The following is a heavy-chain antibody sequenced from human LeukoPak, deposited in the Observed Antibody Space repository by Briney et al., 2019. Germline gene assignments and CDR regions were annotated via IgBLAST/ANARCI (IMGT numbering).Heavy chain of an antibody. Sequence: GGSLRLSCAASGFTFSNYWMGWVRQAPGKRLEWVANMNIDGSEKYYADSVKGRFSISRGNARNSVYLQMASLRVEDTAVYYCAREGGGYPDYWGQGTLVTVSS. CDR2: MNIDGSEK. CDR1: GFTFSNYW. D-gene: IGHD2-15*01. V-gene: IGHV3-7*01. J-gene: IGHJ4*02. CDR3: AREGGGYPDY.